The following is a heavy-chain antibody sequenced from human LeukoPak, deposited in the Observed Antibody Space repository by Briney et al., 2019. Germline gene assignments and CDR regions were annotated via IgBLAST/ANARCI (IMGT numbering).Heavy chain of an antibody. D-gene: IGHD4-17*01. Sequence: SESLSLTCAVSADSFSSHYWTWIRQPPGKGLEWIGYISYIGSTNYNPSLKSRVTISIDTSKNQFSLKLTSVTAADTAVYYCARDLVTVTKGFDIWGQGTMVSVSS. V-gene: IGHV4-59*11. J-gene: IGHJ3*02. CDR1: ADSFSSHY. CDR2: ISYIGST. CDR3: ARDLVTVTKGFDI.